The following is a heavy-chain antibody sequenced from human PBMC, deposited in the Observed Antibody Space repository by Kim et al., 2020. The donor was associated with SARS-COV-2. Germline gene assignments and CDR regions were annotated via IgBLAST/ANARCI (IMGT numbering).Heavy chain of an antibody. J-gene: IGHJ4*02. CDR2: ISSSSSYI. CDR3: ARDGRKRLGDY. CDR1: GFTFSSYS. Sequence: LSLTCAASGFTFSSYSMNWVRQAPGKGLEWVSSISSSSSYIYYADSVKGRFTISRDNAKNSLYLQMNSLRAEDTAVYYCARDGRKRLGDYWGQGTLVTVSS. V-gene: IGHV3-21*01. D-gene: IGHD6-25*01.